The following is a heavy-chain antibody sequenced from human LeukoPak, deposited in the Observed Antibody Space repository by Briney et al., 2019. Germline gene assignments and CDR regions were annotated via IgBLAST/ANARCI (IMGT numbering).Heavy chain of an antibody. V-gene: IGHV3-7*03. CDR3: ARGGSRHPSPEDY. J-gene: IGHJ4*02. CDR1: GFTFSSFW. CDR2: IKQDGSEK. Sequence: PGGSLRLSCAASGFTFSSFWMSWVHQAPGKGLAWVANIKQDGSEKYFVDSVKGRFTISRDNAKNSLYLQMSSLRAEDTAVYYCARGGSRHPSPEDYWGRGTLVTVSS. D-gene: IGHD1-1*01.